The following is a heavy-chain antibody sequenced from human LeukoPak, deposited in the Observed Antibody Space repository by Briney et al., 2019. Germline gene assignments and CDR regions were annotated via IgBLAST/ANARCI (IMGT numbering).Heavy chain of an antibody. CDR1: GFTFSSYA. V-gene: IGHV3-30-3*01. J-gene: IGHJ4*02. CDR2: ISYDGSNK. Sequence: GGSLRLSCAASGFTFSSYAMHWVRQAPGKGLEWVAVISYDGSNKYYADSVKGRFTISRDNSKNTLYLQMNSLRAEDTAVYYCARYRSAGGPYYYDSSGYLDYWGQGTLVTVSS. CDR3: ARYRSAGGPYYYDSSGYLDY. D-gene: IGHD3-22*01.